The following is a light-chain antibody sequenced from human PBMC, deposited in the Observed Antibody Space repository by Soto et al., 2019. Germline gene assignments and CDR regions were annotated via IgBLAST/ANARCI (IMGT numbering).Light chain of an antibody. V-gene: IGKV3-11*01. CDR3: QQRHMWPIT. CDR1: QSFRGL. J-gene: IGKJ5*01. Sequence: ELELTQSPVTLTLSPGERATLSCRASQSFRGLLAWYQQKPGQAPRLLIYDAYNRATGIPPRFSGSGSGTDFTLTISSLEPEDSAVYYCQQRHMWPITFGQGTRLEIK. CDR2: DAY.